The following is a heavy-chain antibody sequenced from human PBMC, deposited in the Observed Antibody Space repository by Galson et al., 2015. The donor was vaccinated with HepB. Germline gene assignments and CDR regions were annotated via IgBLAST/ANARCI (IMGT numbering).Heavy chain of an antibody. CDR2: ISGSSSYI. CDR3: ARDGEPRIAALLYYYYGMDV. CDR1: GFTFSSYS. D-gene: IGHD6-6*01. Sequence: SLRLSCAASGFTFSSYSMNWVRQAPGKGLEWVSSISGSSSYIYYADSVKGRFTISRDNAKNSLYLQMNSLRAEDTAVYYCARDGEPRIAALLYYYYGMDVWGQGTTVTVSS. J-gene: IGHJ6*02. V-gene: IGHV3-21*01.